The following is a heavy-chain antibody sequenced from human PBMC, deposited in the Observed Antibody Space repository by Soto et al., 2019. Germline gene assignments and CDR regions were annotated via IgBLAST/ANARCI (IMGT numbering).Heavy chain of an antibody. D-gene: IGHD5-12*01. V-gene: IGHV4-59*01. Sequence: QVQLQESGPGLVKPSETLSLTCTVSGDSISTYYWSWIRQPPGKGLEWVGYIYYSGSTNYNPSLKSRLTISVDESKNQPSRNLNSVTAADTALYYWASPNRPRGYSGVDFLMDVWGRGTTVAVSS. CDR1: GDSISTYY. CDR3: ASPNRPRGYSGVDFLMDV. CDR2: IYYSGST. J-gene: IGHJ6*02.